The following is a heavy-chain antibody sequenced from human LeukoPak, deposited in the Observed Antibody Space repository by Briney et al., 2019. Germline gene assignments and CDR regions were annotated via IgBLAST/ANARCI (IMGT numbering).Heavy chain of an antibody. CDR3: AKDGAVAGTQYYFGY. Sequence: GGSLRLSCAASGFTFSSYAISWVRQAPGKGLEWVSAISGSGGSTYYADSVKGRFTISRDNSKNTLYLQMNSLRAEDTAVYYCAKDGAVAGTQYYFGYWGQGTLVTVSS. D-gene: IGHD6-19*01. J-gene: IGHJ4*02. V-gene: IGHV3-23*01. CDR2: ISGSGGST. CDR1: GFTFSSYA.